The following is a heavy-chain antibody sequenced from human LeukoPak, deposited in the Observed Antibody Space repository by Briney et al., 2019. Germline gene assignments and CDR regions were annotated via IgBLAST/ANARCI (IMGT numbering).Heavy chain of an antibody. CDR1: GFIFSSYG. V-gene: IGHV3-30*18. CDR3: AKSKSPYPMDYIFDF. J-gene: IGHJ4*02. Sequence: GGSLRLSCAASGFIFSSYGMHWVRQAPGKGLEWVAVISNDGSITKYGDSVKGRFTISRDNSKNTLYVQMNSLRTDDAAVYYCAKSKSPYPMDYIFDFWGQGTLVTVSS. D-gene: IGHD4-11*01. CDR2: ISNDGSIT.